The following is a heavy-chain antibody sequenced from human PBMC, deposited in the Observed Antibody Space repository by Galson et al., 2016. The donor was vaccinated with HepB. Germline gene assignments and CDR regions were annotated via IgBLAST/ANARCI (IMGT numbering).Heavy chain of an antibody. D-gene: IGHD3-22*01. CDR3: AKVRYDSSSYQSPYFDH. J-gene: IGHJ4*02. V-gene: IGHV3-7*05. Sequence: SLRLSCAASGFTFSTYYMTWVRQPPGKGLEWVAGIKQDGSEKYYVDSVKGRFTISRDNAKNSLYVQMDSLRAEDTAVYFCAKVRYDSSSYQSPYFDHWGQGILVTVSS. CDR2: IKQDGSEK. CDR1: GFTFSTYY.